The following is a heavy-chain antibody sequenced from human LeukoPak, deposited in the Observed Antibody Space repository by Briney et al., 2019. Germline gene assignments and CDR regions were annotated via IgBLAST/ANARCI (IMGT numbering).Heavy chain of an antibody. CDR1: GFTFGRYS. V-gene: IGHV3-23*01. CDR2: ITHGGDST. D-gene: IGHD2-2*01. Sequence: GGSLRLSCAASGFTFGRYSMGWVRQAPGKGLEWVSGITHGGDSTYYADSVKGRFTISRDNSKNTLYLQMNSLRAEDTAVYYCAKGACTSTSCPSDYWGLGTLVTVSS. CDR3: AKGACTSTSCPSDY. J-gene: IGHJ4*02.